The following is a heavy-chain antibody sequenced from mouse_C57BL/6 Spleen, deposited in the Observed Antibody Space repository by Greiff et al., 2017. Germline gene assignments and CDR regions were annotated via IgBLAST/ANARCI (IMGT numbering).Heavy chain of an antibody. D-gene: IGHD1-1*01. CDR2: IWGDGST. J-gene: IGHJ4*01. Sequence: QVQLQQSGPGLVAPSQSLSITCTVSGFSLTSYGVSWVRQPPGQGLEWLGVIWGDGSTNYHSALIPRLSISKDNSKSQVFLKLNSLQTDDTATYYCAKTPITTVVALYAMDYWGQGTSVTVSS. CDR3: AKTPITTVVALYAMDY. V-gene: IGHV2-3*01. CDR1: GFSLTSYG.